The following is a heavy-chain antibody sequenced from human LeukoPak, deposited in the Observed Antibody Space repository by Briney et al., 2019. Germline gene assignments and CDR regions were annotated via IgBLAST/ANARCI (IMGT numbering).Heavy chain of an antibody. D-gene: IGHD2-2*01. CDR2: ISAYNGNT. CDR1: GYSFTSYW. CDR3: ARSGVVVVPAFLDY. V-gene: IGHV1-18*04. Sequence: GESLKISCKGSGYSFTSYWIGWVRQAPGQGLEWMGWISAYNGNTNYAQKLQGRVTMTTDTSTSTAYMELRSLRSDDTAVYYCARSGVVVVPAFLDYWGQGTLVTVSS. J-gene: IGHJ4*02.